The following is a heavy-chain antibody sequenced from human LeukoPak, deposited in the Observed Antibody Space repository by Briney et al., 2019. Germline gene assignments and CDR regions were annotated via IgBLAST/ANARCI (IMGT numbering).Heavy chain of an antibody. D-gene: IGHD6-6*01. CDR2: IYSGGST. J-gene: IGHJ4*02. V-gene: IGHV3-53*01. CDR1: GFTVSSNY. Sequence: GRSLRLSCAASGFTVSSNYMSWVRQAPGKGLEWVSVIYSGGSTYYADSVKGRFTISRDNSKNTLYLQMNSLRAEDTAVYYCARERASIAGRYFDYWGQGTLVTVSS. CDR3: ARERASIAGRYFDY.